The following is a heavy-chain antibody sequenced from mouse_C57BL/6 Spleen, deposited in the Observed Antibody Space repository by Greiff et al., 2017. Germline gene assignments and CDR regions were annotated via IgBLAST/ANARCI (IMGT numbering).Heavy chain of an antibody. CDR3: ARDVDGYFFDY. Sequence: DVQLQESEGGLVQPGSSLKLSCTASGFTFSDYYMAWVRQVPEKGLEWVANINYDGSSTYYLDSLKSRFIISRDNAKNILYLQMSSLKSEDTATYYCARDVDGYFFDYWGQGTTLTVSS. CDR2: INYDGSST. D-gene: IGHD2-3*01. V-gene: IGHV5-16*01. J-gene: IGHJ2*01. CDR1: GFTFSDYY.